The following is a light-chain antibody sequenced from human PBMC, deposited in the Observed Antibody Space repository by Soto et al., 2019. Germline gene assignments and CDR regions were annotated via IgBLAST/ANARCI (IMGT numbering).Light chain of an antibody. Sequence: QSALTQPGSVSGSPGQSITISCSGTSSDIGSYNLVSWYQQHPGKAPKGIIFEGSRLPSGVSSRFSGSKSGNTASLTISGLRPEDEADYYCSSYAGSNVLVVFGGGTKLTVL. CDR3: SSYAGSNVLVV. CDR2: EGS. J-gene: IGLJ2*01. V-gene: IGLV2-23*01. CDR1: SSDIGSYNL.